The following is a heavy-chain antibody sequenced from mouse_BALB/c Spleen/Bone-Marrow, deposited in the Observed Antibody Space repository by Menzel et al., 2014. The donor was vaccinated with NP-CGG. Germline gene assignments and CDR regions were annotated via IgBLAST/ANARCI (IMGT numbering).Heavy chain of an antibody. CDR1: GYTFTTYT. J-gene: IGHJ4*01. CDR2: INPSSGYT. CDR3: ARVYGNYDAMDY. Sequence: QVQLKESGAELARPGASVKMSCRASGYTFTTYTMHGVKQRPGQGLEWIGYINPSSGYTYYNQKFKDKATLTADKSSSAAYLQLSSLTSEDSAVYYCARVYGNYDAMDYWGQGTSVTVSS. D-gene: IGHD2-1*01. V-gene: IGHV1-4*01.